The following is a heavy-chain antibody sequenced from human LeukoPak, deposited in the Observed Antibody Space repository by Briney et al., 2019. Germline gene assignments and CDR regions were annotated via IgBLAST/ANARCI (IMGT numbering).Heavy chain of an antibody. Sequence: SETLSLTCTVSGGSISSNSYYWGWIRQPPGKGLEWIGSIYYSGSTNYNPSLKSRVTISADTSKNQFSLKLSSVTAADTAVYYCARFTIFGVVTKYYFDYWGQGTLVTVSS. V-gene: IGHV4-39*07. J-gene: IGHJ4*02. CDR1: GGSISSNSYY. CDR2: IYYSGST. D-gene: IGHD3-3*01. CDR3: ARFTIFGVVTKYYFDY.